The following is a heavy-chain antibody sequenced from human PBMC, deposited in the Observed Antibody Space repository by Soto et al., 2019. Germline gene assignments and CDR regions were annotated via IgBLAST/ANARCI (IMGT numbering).Heavy chain of an antibody. D-gene: IGHD3-10*02. CDR3: ARVVFGELESFFDY. Sequence: PGGSLRLSCAASGFTFSSYEMNWVRQAPGKGLEWVSYISSSGSTIYYADSVKGRFTISRDNAKNSLYLQMNSLRAEDTAVYYCARVVFGELESFFDYWGQGTLVTVSS. CDR1: GFTFSSYE. V-gene: IGHV3-48*03. J-gene: IGHJ4*02. CDR2: ISSSGSTI.